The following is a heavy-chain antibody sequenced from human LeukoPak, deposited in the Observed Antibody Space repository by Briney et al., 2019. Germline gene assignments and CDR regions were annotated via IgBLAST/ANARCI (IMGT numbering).Heavy chain of an antibody. J-gene: IGHJ4*02. CDR2: IDGSGGST. D-gene: IGHD4/OR15-4a*01. CDR1: GFTFSIYA. Sequence: GGSLRLSCAASGFTFSIYAMSWVRQAPGKGLEWVSVIDGSGGSTHYADSVKGRFTISRDNSKNTLYLQMNSLRAEDTAVYYCAKSTNYLSIDYWGQGTLVTVSS. CDR3: AKSTNYLSIDY. V-gene: IGHV3-23*01.